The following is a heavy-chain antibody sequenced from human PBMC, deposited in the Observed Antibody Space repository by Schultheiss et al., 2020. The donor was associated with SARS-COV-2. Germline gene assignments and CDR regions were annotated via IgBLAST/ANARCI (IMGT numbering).Heavy chain of an antibody. D-gene: IGHD6-13*01. CDR3: ARLDSSSWYVDWFDP. Sequence: GGSLRLSCAASGFTFDDYAMHWVRQAPGKGLEWVSGISWNSGSIGYADSVKGRFTISRDNAKNSLYLQMNSLRAEDMAVYYCARLDSSSWYVDWFDPWGQGTLVTVSS. V-gene: IGHV3-9*03. J-gene: IGHJ5*02. CDR2: ISWNSGSI. CDR1: GFTFDDYA.